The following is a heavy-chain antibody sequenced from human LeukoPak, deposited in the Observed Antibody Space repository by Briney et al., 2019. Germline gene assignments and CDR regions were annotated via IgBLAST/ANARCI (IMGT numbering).Heavy chain of an antibody. Sequence: GGSLRLSCAASGFTVSSNYMSWVRQAPGKGLEWVSVIYSGGSTYYADSVKGRFTISRDNSKNTLYLQMNSLRAEDAAVYYCAKDRVNDEDIVVVALDYWGQGTLVTVSS. D-gene: IGHD2-15*01. CDR3: AKDRVNDEDIVVVALDY. CDR2: IYSGGST. J-gene: IGHJ4*02. V-gene: IGHV3-53*05. CDR1: GFTVSSNY.